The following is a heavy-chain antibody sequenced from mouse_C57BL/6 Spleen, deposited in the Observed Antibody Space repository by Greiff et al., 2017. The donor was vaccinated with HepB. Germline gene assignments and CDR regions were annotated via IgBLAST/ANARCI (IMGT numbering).Heavy chain of an antibody. Sequence: QVQLQQPGTELVKPGASVKLSCKASGYTFTSYWMHWVKQRPGQGLEWIGNINPSNGGTNYNEKFKSKATLTVDKSSNTAYMQLSSLTSEDSAVYYCARDYYGSSYDYAMDYWGQGTSVTVSS. J-gene: IGHJ4*01. D-gene: IGHD1-1*01. CDR2: INPSNGGT. V-gene: IGHV1-53*01. CDR1: GYTFTSYW. CDR3: ARDYYGSSYDYAMDY.